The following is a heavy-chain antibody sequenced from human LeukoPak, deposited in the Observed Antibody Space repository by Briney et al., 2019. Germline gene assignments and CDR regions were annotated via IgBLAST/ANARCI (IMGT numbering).Heavy chain of an antibody. CDR2: IYYGGST. J-gene: IGHJ4*02. Sequence: SETLSLTCTVSGGSISSYYWSWIRQSPGEGLEWIGSIYYGGSTYYNTSLKSRVTISVDTSKNQFSLKLTSVTAADTAVYYCVRHGSYCGGDCYFDYWGQGTLVTVSS. D-gene: IGHD2-21*02. V-gene: IGHV4-59*08. CDR1: GGSISSYY. CDR3: VRHGSYCGGDCYFDY.